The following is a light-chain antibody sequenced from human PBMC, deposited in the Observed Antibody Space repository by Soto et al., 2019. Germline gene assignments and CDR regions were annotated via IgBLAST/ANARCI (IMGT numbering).Light chain of an antibody. CDR1: QSVSNNY. CDR3: QQYGSSGT. V-gene: IGKV3-20*01. J-gene: IGKJ1*01. Sequence: IMLTQSPATLSVYPGERATLSCMASQSVSNNYLAWYQQKPGQAPRLLIYGASNRATGIPDRFSGSGSGTDFTLTISRLEPEDFAVYYCQQYGSSGTFGQGTKVDIK. CDR2: GAS.